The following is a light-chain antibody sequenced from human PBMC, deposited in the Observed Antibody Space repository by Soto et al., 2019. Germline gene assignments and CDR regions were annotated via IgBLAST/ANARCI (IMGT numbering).Light chain of an antibody. CDR1: SANLGSNA. CDR3: AAWDDSLKGYV. Sequence: QSLVTQPPSASGTPGQTVTISCSGSSANLGSNAVSWYQQLPGTAPKLLMYSNNQRPSGVPDRFSGSKSGTSASLSISGLQFEDEADYFCAAWDDSLKGYVFGTGTKLTVL. CDR2: SNN. J-gene: IGLJ1*01. V-gene: IGLV1-44*01.